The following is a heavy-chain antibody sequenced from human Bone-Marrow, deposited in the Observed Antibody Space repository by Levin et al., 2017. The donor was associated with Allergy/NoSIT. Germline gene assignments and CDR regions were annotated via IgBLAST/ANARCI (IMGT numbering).Heavy chain of an antibody. CDR2: IYYSGGT. CDR1: GGSFSTYY. J-gene: IGHJ4*02. D-gene: IGHD2/OR15-2a*01. V-gene: IGHV4-59*01. Sequence: GSLRLSCSVSGGSFSTYYWSWIRQSPQKGLEWIGYIYYSGGTNYSPSFKSRVTMSVDMSKRQFSLNLTSVTTADTAVYYCARGKLAEYYFDYWGQGSLVTVSS. CDR3: ARGKLAEYYFDY.